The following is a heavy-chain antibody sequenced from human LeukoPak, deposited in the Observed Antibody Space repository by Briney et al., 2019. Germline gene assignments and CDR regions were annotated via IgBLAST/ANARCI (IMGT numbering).Heavy chain of an antibody. CDR3: ARDGQSSDHTSYYYYYYMDV. J-gene: IGHJ6*03. CDR2: ISSSSSTI. V-gene: IGHV3-48*02. CDR1: GFTFSSYS. D-gene: IGHD3-10*01. Sequence: GGSLRLSCAASGFTFSSYSMNWVRQAPGKGLEWVSYISSSSSTIYYADSVKGRFTISRDNAKNSLYLQMNSLRDGDTAVYYCARDGQSSDHTSYYYYYYMDVWGKGTTVTVSS.